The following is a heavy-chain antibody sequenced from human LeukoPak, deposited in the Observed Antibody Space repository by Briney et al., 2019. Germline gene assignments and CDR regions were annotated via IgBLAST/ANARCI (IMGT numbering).Heavy chain of an antibody. J-gene: IGHJ5*02. V-gene: IGHV4-59*01. Sequence: PSGTLSLTCTVSGGSISNYYWSWIRQPPGKGLEWIGYIYYSGSTNYNPSLKSRVTISVDTSKNQFSLKLSSVTAADTAVYYCARGLDSSGWFDPWGQGTLVTVSS. CDR2: IYYSGST. D-gene: IGHD6-19*01. CDR3: ARGLDSSGWFDP. CDR1: GGSISNYY.